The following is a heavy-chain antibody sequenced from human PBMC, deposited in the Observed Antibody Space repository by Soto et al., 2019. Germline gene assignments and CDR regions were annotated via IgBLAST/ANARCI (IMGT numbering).Heavy chain of an antibody. CDR2: IYSGGST. Sequence: EVQLVESGGGLVQPGGSLRLSCAASGFTVSGDYMSWVRQAPGKGLEWVSGIYSGGSTYYADSVKGRFTISRHISKNTLYLQVHSLGAEDTAVYYCARDYCSGGSCYSEYWGQGTLVTVSS. V-gene: IGHV3-53*04. CDR1: GFTVSGDY. D-gene: IGHD2-15*01. J-gene: IGHJ4*02. CDR3: ARDYCSGGSCYSEY.